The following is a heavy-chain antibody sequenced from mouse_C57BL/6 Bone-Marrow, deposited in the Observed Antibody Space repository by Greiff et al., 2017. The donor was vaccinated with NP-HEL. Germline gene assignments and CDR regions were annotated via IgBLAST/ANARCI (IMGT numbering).Heavy chain of an antibody. J-gene: IGHJ4*01. CDR1: GFNIKDYY. CDR2: IDPEDGKT. Sequence: EVKLVESGAELVKPGASVKLSCTASGFNIKDYYMHWVKQRTEQGLEWIGRIDPEDGKTKYAPKFQGKATITADTSSNTAYLQLSSLTSEDTAVYYCARDYGSFYYYAMDYWGQGTSVTVSS. CDR3: ARDYGSFYYYAMDY. D-gene: IGHD1-1*01. V-gene: IGHV14-2*01.